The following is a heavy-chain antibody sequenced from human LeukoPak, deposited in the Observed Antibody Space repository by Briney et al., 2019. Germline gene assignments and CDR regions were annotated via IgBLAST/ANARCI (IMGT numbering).Heavy chain of an antibody. D-gene: IGHD3-10*01. CDR3: ARDYDTTSGSLGDY. J-gene: IGHJ4*02. V-gene: IGHV3-53*01. Sequence: GVSLRLSCAASGFIVSTKYMSWFRQAPGKGLEWVSLIYNDGTTYYADSVKGRFTISRDNSKNTLYLQMNSLRAEDTAVYYCARDYDTTSGSLGDYWGQGTLVTVSS. CDR1: GFIVSTKY. CDR2: IYNDGTT.